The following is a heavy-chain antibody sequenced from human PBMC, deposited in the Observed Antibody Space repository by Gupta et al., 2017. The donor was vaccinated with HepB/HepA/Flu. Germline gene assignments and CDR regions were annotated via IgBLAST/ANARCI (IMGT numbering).Heavy chain of an antibody. Sequence: EVQLLESGGGLVQPGASLSLACAASGFAFGDYAMTWVRQGPGKGLEWVSSISGVSGTTYYADSVKGRFTISRDDFKSSLNLQMNRLRVDDTAVYFCVKEKDGYLHHWGQGTLVTVSS. D-gene: IGHD2-15*01. CDR2: ISGVSGTT. J-gene: IGHJ5*02. CDR1: GFAFGDYA. V-gene: IGHV3-23*01. CDR3: VKEKDGYLHH.